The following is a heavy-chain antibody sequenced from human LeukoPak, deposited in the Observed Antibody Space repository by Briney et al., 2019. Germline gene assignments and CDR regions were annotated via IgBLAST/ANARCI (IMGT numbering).Heavy chain of an antibody. CDR1: GGSISSYY. J-gene: IGHJ3*02. CDR2: INHSGST. V-gene: IGHV4-34*01. Sequence: SETLSLTCTVSGGSISSYYWSWIRQPPGKGLEWIGEINHSGSTNYNPSLKSRVTISVDTSKNQFSLKLSSVTAADTAVYYCARGRGRAAAVFLGGRRDAFDIWGQGTMVTVSS. D-gene: IGHD6-13*01. CDR3: ARGRGRAAAVFLGGRRDAFDI.